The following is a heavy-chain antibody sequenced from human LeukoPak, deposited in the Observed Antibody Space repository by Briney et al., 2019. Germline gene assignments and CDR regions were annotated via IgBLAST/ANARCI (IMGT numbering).Heavy chain of an antibody. J-gene: IGHJ6*03. D-gene: IGHD6-19*01. CDR3: AKDGSLGYSSTGYYMDA. V-gene: IGHV3-43D*04. Sequence: GGSLRLSCAASGFIFDDYAMHWVRQAPGRGLEWVALIVWDGESTYYAASVRGRFIISRDNSDNSLYLQMNNLKAEDTAIYYCAKDGSLGYSSTGYYMDAWGKGTTVIVSS. CDR2: IVWDGEST. CDR1: GFIFDDYA.